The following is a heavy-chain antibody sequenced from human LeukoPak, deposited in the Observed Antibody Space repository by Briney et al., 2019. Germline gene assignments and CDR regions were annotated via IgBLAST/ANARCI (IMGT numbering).Heavy chain of an antibody. J-gene: IGHJ4*02. Sequence: GSLRLSCAASGFTFSSYSMNWLRQAPGKGLEWVSSISSSSYIYYADLVKRRFTISRDNAKNSLYLQMNSLRAEDTAMYYCARVQSSGGARDWGQGTLVTVSS. D-gene: IGHD1-26*01. CDR2: ISSSSYI. CDR1: GFTFSSYS. V-gene: IGHV3-21*01. CDR3: ARVQSSGGARD.